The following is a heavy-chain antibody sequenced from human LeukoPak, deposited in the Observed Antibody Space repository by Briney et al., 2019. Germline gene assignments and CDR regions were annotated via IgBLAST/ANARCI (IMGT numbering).Heavy chain of an antibody. V-gene: IGHV3-21*01. D-gene: IGHD3-10*01. CDR2: ISSSSSYI. CDR3: ARARENYYGSGSAFDY. Sequence: GGSLRLSCAASGFTFSSYSMNWVRQAPGKGLEWVSSISSSSSYIYYADSVRGRFTISRDNAKNSLYLQMNSLRAEDTAVYYCARARENYYGSGSAFDYWGQGTLVTVSS. J-gene: IGHJ4*02. CDR1: GFTFSSYS.